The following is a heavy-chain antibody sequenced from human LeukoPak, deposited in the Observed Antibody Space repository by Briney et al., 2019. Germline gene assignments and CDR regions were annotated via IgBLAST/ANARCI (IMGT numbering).Heavy chain of an antibody. CDR3: ARAGYYDFWSGYPGDAFDI. CDR1: GGSISSYY. J-gene: IGHJ3*02. Sequence: SETLPLTCTVSGGSISSYYWSWIRQPPGKGLEWIGYIYYSGSTNYNPSPKSRVTISVDTSKNQFSLKLSSVTAADTAVYYCARAGYYDFWSGYPGDAFDIWGQGTMVTVSS. V-gene: IGHV4-59*01. CDR2: IYYSGST. D-gene: IGHD3-3*01.